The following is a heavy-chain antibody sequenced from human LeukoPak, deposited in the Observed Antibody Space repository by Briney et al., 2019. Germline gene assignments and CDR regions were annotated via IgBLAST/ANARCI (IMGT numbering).Heavy chain of an antibody. D-gene: IGHD1-20*01. J-gene: IGHJ4*02. CDR2: ISTSNNYI. CDR3: ATFGFNWNLGY. V-gene: IGHV3-21*01. Sequence: GGSLRLSCAASGFTFRSYAMSWVRQAPGKGLEWVSSISTSNNYIYYADSVTGRFTISRDNAKNSLYLQMNSLRAEDTAVYYCATFGFNWNLGYWGQGTLVTVSS. CDR1: GFTFRSYA.